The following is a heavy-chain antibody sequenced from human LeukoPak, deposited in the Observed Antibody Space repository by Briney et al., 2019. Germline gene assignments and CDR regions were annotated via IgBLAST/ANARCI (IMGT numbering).Heavy chain of an antibody. D-gene: IGHD4-17*01. J-gene: IGHJ4*02. CDR3: AREGFDGDFFDY. CDR1: GVSISSYY. CDR2: ISNSGST. V-gene: IGHV4-4*08. Sequence: PSETLSLTCTVSGVSISSYYWTWIRQPPGKGLDWIGYISNSGSTNYNPSLKSRVTISVDTSKNQFSLKLSSVTAADTAVYYCAREGFDGDFFDYWGQGTLVTVSS.